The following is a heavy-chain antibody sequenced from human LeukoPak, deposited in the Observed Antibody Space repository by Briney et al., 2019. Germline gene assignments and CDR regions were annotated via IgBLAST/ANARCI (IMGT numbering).Heavy chain of an antibody. V-gene: IGHV1-2*02. CDR1: GYTFSGYY. Sequence: ASVKVSCKTSGYTFSGYYIHWVRQAPGQGLEWMGWVNPATGDTDYAQKFQGRVTMTSDTSINTAYLQLSGLTSGDTAVYFCARDGARMVEQFWGQGTRVTVSS. CDR3: ARDGARMVEQF. J-gene: IGHJ4*02. CDR2: VNPATGDT. D-gene: IGHD2-8*01.